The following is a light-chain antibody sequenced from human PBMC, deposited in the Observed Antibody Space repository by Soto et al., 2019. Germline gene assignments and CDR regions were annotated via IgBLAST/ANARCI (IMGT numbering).Light chain of an antibody. J-gene: IGKJ1*01. V-gene: IGKV3-20*01. CDR2: GAS. CDR3: QHYVTSLTT. Sequence: IVLTQSPGTLSXXXGXXXSXXXGASQSVTSNYLAWYQQKPGQAPRLLIFGASIRVTGIPDRFIGSGSGTDFTLTITRLEPEDFAVYYCQHYVTSLTTFGQGTKVDIK. CDR1: QSVTSNY.